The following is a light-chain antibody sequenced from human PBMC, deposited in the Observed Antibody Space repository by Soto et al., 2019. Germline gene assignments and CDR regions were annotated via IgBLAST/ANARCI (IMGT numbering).Light chain of an antibody. J-gene: IGKJ2*01. CDR3: QQYKTYSRT. CDR2: KAS. Sequence: DIQMTQSPSTLSASVGDRVTITCRASQNISPWLAWYQQKPGKAPKILIYKASSLESGVPSRFSGSDSGTEFTLTINSLQPDDFATYYCQQYKTYSRTFGQGTKLVIK. CDR1: QNISPW. V-gene: IGKV1-5*03.